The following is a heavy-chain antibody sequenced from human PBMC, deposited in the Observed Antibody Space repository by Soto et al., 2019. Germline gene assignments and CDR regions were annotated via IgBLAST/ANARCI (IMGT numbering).Heavy chain of an antibody. Sequence: GASVKVSCKASGGTFSSYAISWVRQAPGQGLEWMGGIIPIFGTANYAQKFQGRVTITADESTSTAYMELSSLRSEDTAVYYCARRDGYNLNWFDPWGQGTLVTVSS. CDR3: ARRDGYNLNWFDP. CDR2: IIPIFGTA. D-gene: IGHD5-12*01. J-gene: IGHJ5*02. CDR1: GGTFSSYA. V-gene: IGHV1-69*13.